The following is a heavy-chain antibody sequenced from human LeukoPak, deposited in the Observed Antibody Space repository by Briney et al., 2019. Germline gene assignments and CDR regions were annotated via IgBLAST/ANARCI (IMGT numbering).Heavy chain of an antibody. D-gene: IGHD2-8*01. J-gene: IGHJ3*02. CDR2: ISYDGSNK. CDR1: GFSFCNYA. CDR3: ARNGAPYDAFDI. V-gene: IGHV3-30*04. Sequence: AGRSLRLSCAASGFSFCNYAMHWVRQAPGKGLEWVAVISYDGSNKYSADSVKGRFTISRDNSKNTLYLQMNSLRAEDTAVYYCARNGAPYDAFDIWGQGTMVTVSS.